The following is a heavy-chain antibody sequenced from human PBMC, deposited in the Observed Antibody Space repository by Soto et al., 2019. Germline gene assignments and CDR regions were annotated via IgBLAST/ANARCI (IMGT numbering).Heavy chain of an antibody. Sequence: QVQLVQSRAEVKNPGASVKVSCKASGYSFTRYGIAWARQAPGQGLEWMGWISTYNGNTNYAQNLQGRVTLTTDTSTSTAYMELTSLRSNDTAIYYCAMVDVYVTPSPQDVWGQGTTVIVSS. J-gene: IGHJ6*02. D-gene: IGHD3-16*01. CDR1: GYSFTRYG. V-gene: IGHV1-18*01. CDR3: AMVDVYVTPSPQDV. CDR2: ISTYNGNT.